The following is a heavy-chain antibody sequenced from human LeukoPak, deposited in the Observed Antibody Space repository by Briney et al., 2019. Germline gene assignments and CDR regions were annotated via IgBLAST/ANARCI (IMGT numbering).Heavy chain of an antibody. D-gene: IGHD3-22*01. CDR3: AREGTYYYDSSGHTPFDY. CDR2: ISSGSTYI. V-gene: IGHV3-21*01. CDR1: EFTFSAYS. Sequence: PGGSLRLSCAASEFTFSAYSMNWVRQAPGKGLEWVSSISSGSTYIYYADSVKGRFTISRDNAKNSLYLQMNSLRAEDTAVYYCAREGTYYYDSSGHTPFDYWGQGTLVTVSS. J-gene: IGHJ4*02.